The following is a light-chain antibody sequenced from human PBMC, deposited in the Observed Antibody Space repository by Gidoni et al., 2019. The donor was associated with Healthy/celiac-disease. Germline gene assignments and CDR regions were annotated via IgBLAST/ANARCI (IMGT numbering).Light chain of an antibody. Sequence: IVMTPSPATLSVSPGERATLSCRASQSVSSNLAWYQQKPGPAPRLLIYGASTRATCIPARFSGSGSGTEFSLTVSSLQSEDFAVYYCQHYNNWPLTFGGGTKVEIK. CDR3: QHYNNWPLT. CDR2: GAS. CDR1: QSVSSN. V-gene: IGKV3-15*01. J-gene: IGKJ4*01.